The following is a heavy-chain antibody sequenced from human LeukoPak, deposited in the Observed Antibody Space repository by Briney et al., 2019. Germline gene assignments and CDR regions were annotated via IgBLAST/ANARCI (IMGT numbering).Heavy chain of an antibody. CDR1: GGSISSGSYY. Sequence: SSETLSLTCTVSGGSISSGSYYWGWIRQPPGKGLEWIGSIYYSGSTYYNPSLKSRVTISVDTSKNQFSLKLSSVTAADTAVYYCSCYYYYYYGMDVWGQGTTVTVSS. CDR3: SCYYYYYYGMDV. CDR2: IYYSGST. J-gene: IGHJ6*02. D-gene: IGHD2-15*01. V-gene: IGHV4-39*01.